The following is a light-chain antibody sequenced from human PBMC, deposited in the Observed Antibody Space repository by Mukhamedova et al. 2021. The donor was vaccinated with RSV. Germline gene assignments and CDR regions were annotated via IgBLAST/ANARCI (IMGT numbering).Light chain of an antibody. V-gene: IGLV6-57*02. CDR3: QAYDRDNSVV. Sequence: QQRPGSAPVTIIYEGDRGPSGVPDRFSGSLDRAANTASLRISGLKPEDEADYYCQAYDRDNSVVFGGGTRLTVL. J-gene: IGLJ2*01. CDR2: EGD.